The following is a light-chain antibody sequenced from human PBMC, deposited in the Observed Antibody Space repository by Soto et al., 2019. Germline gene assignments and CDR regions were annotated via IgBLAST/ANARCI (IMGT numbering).Light chain of an antibody. Sequence: DIQMTQSPSSLSSSVGDRVTITCRASQSITYWLAWYQQKTGRAPKLLLYDVFNLQSGVPSRFSGSGSGTEFTLTISSLQPDDSAAYYCQQYHSFSFTFGQGTKLEIK. CDR3: QQYHSFSFT. J-gene: IGKJ2*01. V-gene: IGKV1-5*01. CDR2: DVF. CDR1: QSITYW.